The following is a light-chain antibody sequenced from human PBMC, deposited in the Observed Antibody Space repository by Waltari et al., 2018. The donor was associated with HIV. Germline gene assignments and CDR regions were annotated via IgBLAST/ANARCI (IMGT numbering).Light chain of an antibody. CDR1: QKIHTF. V-gene: IGKV1-39*01. Sequence: DIQMTQSPSSLSASVGDRVSITCRAGQKIHTFLNWYQHQPGSAPKLLIFGASMLPSGVASRFSGSGSETDFTLTIDHLQVEDFATYYCLQTDSMPLTFGPGTKVD. J-gene: IGKJ3*01. CDR3: LQTDSMPLT. CDR2: GAS.